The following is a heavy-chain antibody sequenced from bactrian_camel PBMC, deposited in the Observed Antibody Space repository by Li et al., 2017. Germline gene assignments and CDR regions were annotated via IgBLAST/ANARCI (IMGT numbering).Heavy chain of an antibody. CDR3: KTERSRSVSPIDPCFVPLDY. J-gene: IGHJ4*01. Sequence: HVQLVESGGGLVQPGGSLRLSCAASGFTFTTYSMNWVRQAPGKGLEWVSSIYTGSSTYYADSVKGRFTISKDNAKNTLYLQMNNLKPEDAAVYYCKTERSRSVSPIDPCFVPLDYWGQGTQVTVS. V-gene: IGHV3-2*01. CDR1: GFTFTTYS. CDR2: IYTGSST.